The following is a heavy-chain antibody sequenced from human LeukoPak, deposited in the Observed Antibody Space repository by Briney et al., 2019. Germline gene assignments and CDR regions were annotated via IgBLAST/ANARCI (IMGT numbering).Heavy chain of an antibody. J-gene: IGHJ4*02. CDR1: GVSITRNY. CDR3: ARSSGHSYGDFDY. CDR2: THHSGST. D-gene: IGHD5-18*01. Sequence: SETLSLTCSVSGVSITRNYWSWIRQPPGKGLEWIGYTHHSGSTSYNPSLKSRITISLDTSNNQFSLKLSSVTAADTAVYYCARSSGHSYGDFDYWGQGTLVTVSS. V-gene: IGHV4-59*01.